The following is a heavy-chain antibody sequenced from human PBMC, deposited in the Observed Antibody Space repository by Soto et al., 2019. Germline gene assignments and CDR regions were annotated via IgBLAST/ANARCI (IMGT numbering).Heavy chain of an antibody. CDR3: ARSGHNSGFFYYDY. Sequence: QITLKESGPTLVKVSQTVTLTCTFSGFSLRNTGVGVGWIRQPPGKALEGLALINWNDDKRYNPSLMSRLTITKDTSKNQVVLTMTNMDPMDTATYYCARSGHNSGFFYYDYWGQGTLITVSS. CDR1: GFSLRNTGVG. V-gene: IGHV2-5*01. J-gene: IGHJ4*02. D-gene: IGHD3-22*01. CDR2: INWNDDK.